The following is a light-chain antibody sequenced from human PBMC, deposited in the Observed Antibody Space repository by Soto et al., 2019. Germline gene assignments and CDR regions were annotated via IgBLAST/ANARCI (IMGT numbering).Light chain of an antibody. Sequence: DIQMTQSPSSLSASVGARVTITCRASPSISRTLNWYQQKSGKAPKLLIYAASNLQSGVPSRFSGTRSGAEFTLTISGLQPDDFAIYYCQQTDVSPITFGQGTRLEI. CDR2: AAS. CDR1: PSISRT. V-gene: IGKV1-39*01. CDR3: QQTDVSPIT. J-gene: IGKJ5*01.